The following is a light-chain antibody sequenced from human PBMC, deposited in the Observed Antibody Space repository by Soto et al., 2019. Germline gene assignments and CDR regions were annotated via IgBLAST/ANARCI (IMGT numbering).Light chain of an antibody. CDR2: ATS. J-gene: IGKJ3*01. CDR1: QGISNW. CDR3: QQTNSFPLT. Sequence: DIQMTQSPSSVSASVGDRVTSTCRASQGISNWLAWYQQKPGKAPKLLIYATSSLQSGVPSRFAGSGSGTDFTLTINSLHPEDFATYYCQQTNSFPLTFGPGTKVDIK. V-gene: IGKV1-12*01.